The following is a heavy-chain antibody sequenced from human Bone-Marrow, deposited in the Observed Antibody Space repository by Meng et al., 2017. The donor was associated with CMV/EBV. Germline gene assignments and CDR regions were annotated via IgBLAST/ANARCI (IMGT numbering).Heavy chain of an antibody. CDR3: ARGLWSGYPRS. Sequence: SCAVYGGSFSGYYWSWIRQPPGKGLEWIGEINHSGSTNYNPSLKSRVTISVDTSKNQFSLKLSSVTAADTAVYYCARGLWSGYPRSWGQGTLVTVSS. J-gene: IGHJ4*02. CDR1: GGSFSGYY. CDR2: INHSGST. V-gene: IGHV4-34*01. D-gene: IGHD3-3*01.